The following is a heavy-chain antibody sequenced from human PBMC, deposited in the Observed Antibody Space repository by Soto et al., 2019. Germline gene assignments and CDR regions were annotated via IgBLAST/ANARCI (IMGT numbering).Heavy chain of an antibody. CDR1: GGSISSYY. D-gene: IGHD2-15*01. CDR2: IYYSGST. CDR3: ASFLFAAATSGAFDI. J-gene: IGHJ3*02. V-gene: IGHV4-59*08. Sequence: SETLSLTCTVSGGSISSYYWSWIRQPPGKGLEWIGYIYYSGSTNYNPSLKSRVTISVDTSKNQFSLKLSSVTAADTAVYYCASFLFAAATSGAFDIWAQRTMVTVSS.